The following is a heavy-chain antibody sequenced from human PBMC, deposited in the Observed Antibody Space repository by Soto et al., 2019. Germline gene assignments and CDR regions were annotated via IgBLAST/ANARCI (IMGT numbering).Heavy chain of an antibody. CDR3: ARARAAAGPDWYFDL. D-gene: IGHD6-13*01. CDR1: GFTFSSYD. Sequence: GGSLRLSCAASGFTFSSYDMHWVRQATGKGLEWVSAIGTAGDTYYPGSVKGRFTFSREYAKNSLYLQMNSLRAGDTAVYYCARARAAAGPDWYFDLWGRGTLVTVSS. J-gene: IGHJ2*01. CDR2: IGTAGDT. V-gene: IGHV3-13*01.